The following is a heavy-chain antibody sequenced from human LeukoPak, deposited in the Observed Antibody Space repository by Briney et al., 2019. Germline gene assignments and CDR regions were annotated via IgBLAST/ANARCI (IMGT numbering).Heavy chain of an antibody. V-gene: IGHV3-30*10. J-gene: IGHJ3*02. CDR3: AREPLTRRLSSDAFDI. CDR2: ISYDGNIE. Sequence: GGSLRLSCAASGFTFSDYALHWVRQSPGKGLEWVTIISYDGNIEYYTDSVKGRFTISRDNSKNSLYLQMNSLRTEDTALYYCAREPLTRRLSSDAFDIWGQGTMVTVSS. D-gene: IGHD6-6*01. CDR1: GFTFSDYA.